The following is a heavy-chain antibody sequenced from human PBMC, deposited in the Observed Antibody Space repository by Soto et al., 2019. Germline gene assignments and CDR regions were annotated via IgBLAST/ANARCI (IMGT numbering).Heavy chain of an antibody. CDR2: ISGSGGST. Sequence: TGGSLRLSCAASGFTFSSFAMSWVRQAPGKGLDWVSAISGSGGSTYSADSVKGRFTISRDNSKNTLYLQMSSLRAEDTAVYYCARGFSAGKGSPPGFWGQGSLVTVSS. D-gene: IGHD6-13*01. J-gene: IGHJ4*02. V-gene: IGHV3-23*01. CDR3: ARGFSAGKGSPPGF. CDR1: GFTFSSFA.